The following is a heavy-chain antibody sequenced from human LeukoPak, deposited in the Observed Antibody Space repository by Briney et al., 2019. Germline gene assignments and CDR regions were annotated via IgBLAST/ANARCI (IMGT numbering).Heavy chain of an antibody. J-gene: IGHJ4*02. Sequence: GGSLRLSCAASGNYWMHWVRQVPGKGLVWVSHINSDGSWTSYADSVKGRFTISKDNAKNTVYLQMNSVRAEDTAVYYCVSFYETYWGRGTLVTVSS. CDR1: GNYW. V-gene: IGHV3-74*01. D-gene: IGHD2/OR15-2a*01. CDR2: INSDGSWT. CDR3: VSFYETY.